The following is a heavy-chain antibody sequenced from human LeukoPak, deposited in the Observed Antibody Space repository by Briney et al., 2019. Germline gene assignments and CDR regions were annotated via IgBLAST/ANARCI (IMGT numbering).Heavy chain of an antibody. D-gene: IGHD5-18*01. CDR1: GGTFSSYA. J-gene: IGHJ5*02. V-gene: IGHV1-69*06. Sequence: SVEVSCKASGGTFSSYAISWVRQAPGQGLEWMGGIIPIFGTTNYAQKFQGRVTITADKSTSTAYMELSSLRSEDTAVYYCARDFVDTAMGLNWFDPWGQGTLVTVSS. CDR3: ARDFVDTAMGLNWFDP. CDR2: IIPIFGTT.